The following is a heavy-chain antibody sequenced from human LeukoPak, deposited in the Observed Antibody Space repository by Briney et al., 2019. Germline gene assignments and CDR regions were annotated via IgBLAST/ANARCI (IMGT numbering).Heavy chain of an antibody. CDR2: IYTRGST. J-gene: IGHJ4*02. CDR1: GGSISSGSYY. CDR3: ARVDLRYCSGGSCPFDY. V-gene: IGHV4-61*02. Sequence: KPSQTLSLTCTVSGGSISSGSYYWSWIRQPAGKGLEWIGRIYTRGSTNYNPSLKSRVTISVDTSKNQFSLKLSSVTAADTAVYYCARVDLRYCSGGSCPFDYWGQGTLVTVSS. D-gene: IGHD2-15*01.